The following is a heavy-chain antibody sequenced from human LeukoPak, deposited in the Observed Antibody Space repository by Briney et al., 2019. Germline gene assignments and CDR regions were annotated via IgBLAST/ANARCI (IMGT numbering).Heavy chain of an antibody. CDR2: INGSGSKT. Sequence: GGSLRLSCAASGFTFSSYAMNWVRQAPGKGLEWVSAINGSGSKTYYADSVKGRFTISRDNSKNTLYLQMNSLRAEDTALYYCTKAPPGKFDPWGQGTVVTVSS. CDR3: TKAPPGKFDP. CDR1: GFTFSSYA. J-gene: IGHJ5*02. V-gene: IGHV3-23*01. D-gene: IGHD3-10*01.